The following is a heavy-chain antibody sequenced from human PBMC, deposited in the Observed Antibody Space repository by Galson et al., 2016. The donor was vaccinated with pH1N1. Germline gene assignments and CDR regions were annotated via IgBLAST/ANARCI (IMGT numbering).Heavy chain of an antibody. D-gene: IGHD6-13*01. CDR3: ARARSAAAGAIDI. J-gene: IGHJ4*02. CDR2: IDWDDDK. CDR1: GFSLTTSGMC. Sequence: PALVKPTQTLTLTCTFSGFSLTTSGMCVTWIRQPPGKALEWLARIDWDDDKYYSTSLKARLTISKDTSKNQVVLTVTNMDPVDTATYSCARARSAAAGAIDIWGQGTLVTVSS. V-gene: IGHV2-70*11.